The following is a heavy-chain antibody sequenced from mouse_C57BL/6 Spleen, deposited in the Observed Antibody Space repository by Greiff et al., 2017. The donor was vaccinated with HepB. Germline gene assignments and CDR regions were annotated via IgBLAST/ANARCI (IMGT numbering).Heavy chain of an antibody. D-gene: IGHD1-1*02. CDR2: INPGSGGT. V-gene: IGHV1-54*01. CDR3: ARRDGDYVDY. J-gene: IGHJ2*01. CDR1: GYAFTNYL. Sequence: QVQLQQSGAELVRPGTSVKVSCKASGYAFTNYLIEWVKQRPGQGLEWIGVINPGSGGTNYNEKFKGKATLTADKSSSTAYMQLSSLTSEDSAVYFCARRDGDYVDYWGQGTTLTVSS.